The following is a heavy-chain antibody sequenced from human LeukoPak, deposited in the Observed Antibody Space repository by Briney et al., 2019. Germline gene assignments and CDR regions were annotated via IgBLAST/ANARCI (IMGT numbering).Heavy chain of an antibody. D-gene: IGHD3-22*01. CDR2: IDTDGSGT. Sequence: PGGSLRLSCAASGFTFTNYWMHWVRQVPGKGLVWVSRIDTDGSGTSYADSVEGRFTISRDNAKNSLYLQMNSLRAEDTAVYYCARDIYYDSSGYYGSVYWGQGTLVTVSS. CDR3: ARDIYYDSSGYYGSVY. CDR1: GFTFTNYW. J-gene: IGHJ4*02. V-gene: IGHV3-74*01.